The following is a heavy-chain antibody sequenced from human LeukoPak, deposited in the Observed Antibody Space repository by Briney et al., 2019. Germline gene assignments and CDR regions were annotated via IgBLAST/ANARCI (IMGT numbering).Heavy chain of an antibody. Sequence: ASVKVSFKASGYTFTSYGISWVRQAPGQGLEWMGWISAYNGNTNYAQKLQGRVTMTTDTSTSTAYMELRSLRSDDTAVYYCAREALRGYSGYDSGDAFDIWGQGTMVTVSS. CDR2: ISAYNGNT. CDR1: GYTFTSYG. CDR3: AREALRGYSGYDSGDAFDI. J-gene: IGHJ3*02. V-gene: IGHV1-18*01. D-gene: IGHD5-12*01.